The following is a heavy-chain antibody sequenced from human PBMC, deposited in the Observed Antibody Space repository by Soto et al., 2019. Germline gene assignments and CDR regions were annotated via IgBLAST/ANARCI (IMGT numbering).Heavy chain of an antibody. V-gene: IGHV1-46*01. J-gene: IGHJ3*02. CDR1: GYTFTSYY. Sequence: ASVKVSCKTSGYTFTSYYMHWVRQAPGQGLEWMGIINPSGGSTSYAQKFQGRVTMTRDTSTSTAYMELSRLRSDDTAVYYCARDRSGYDLDAFDIWGQGTMVTVSS. CDR3: ARDRSGYDLDAFDI. D-gene: IGHD5-12*01. CDR2: INPSGGST.